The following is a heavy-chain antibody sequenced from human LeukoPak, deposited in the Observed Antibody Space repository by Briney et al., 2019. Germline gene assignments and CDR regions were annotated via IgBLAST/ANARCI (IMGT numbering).Heavy chain of an antibody. J-gene: IGHJ6*03. V-gene: IGHV1-69*13. CDR3: ARGTIFGVVIPAGYYYYMDV. CDR1: GGTFSSYA. D-gene: IGHD3-3*01. CDR2: IIPIFGTA. Sequence: SVKVSCKASGGTFSSYAISWVRQAPGQGLEWMGGIIPIFGTANYAQKFQGRVTITADESTSTAYMELSSLRSEDTAVYYCARGTIFGVVIPAGYYYYMDVWGKGTTVTVSS.